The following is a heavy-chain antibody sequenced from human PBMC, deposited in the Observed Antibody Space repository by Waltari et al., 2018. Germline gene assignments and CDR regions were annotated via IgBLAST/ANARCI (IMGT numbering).Heavy chain of an antibody. D-gene: IGHD3-10*01. CDR2: INNSGRT. Sequence: QVQLQQWGAGLLKPSETLSLTCAVYGGSFSGYYWSWIRQPPGKRPEWIGEINNSGRTNYNPSRKSRVTIAVDHSKNQFSLKLSSVTAADTAVYYFAGGRGGSYGLGSSWGQGTLVTVSS. V-gene: IGHV4-34*01. CDR3: AGGRGGSYGLGSS. CDR1: GGSFSGYY. J-gene: IGHJ4*02.